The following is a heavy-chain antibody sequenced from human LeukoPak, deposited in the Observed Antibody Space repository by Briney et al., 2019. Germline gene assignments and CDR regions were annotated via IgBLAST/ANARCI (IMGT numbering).Heavy chain of an antibody. CDR3: ATSKGGIAAAGGLAVDC. D-gene: IGHD6-13*01. CDR1: GYTFTGYY. CDR2: INPNSGGT. V-gene: IGHV1-2*02. J-gene: IGHJ4*02. Sequence: ASVKVSCKASGYTFTGYYMHWVRQAPGQGLEWMGWINPNSGGTNYAQKFQGRVTMTRDTSISTAYMELSRLRSDDTAVYYCATSKGGIAAAGGLAVDCWGQGTLVTVSS.